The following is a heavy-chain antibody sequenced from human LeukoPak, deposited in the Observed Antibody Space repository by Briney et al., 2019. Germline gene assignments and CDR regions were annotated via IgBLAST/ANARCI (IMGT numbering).Heavy chain of an antibody. J-gene: IGHJ4*02. CDR1: GGSISSSSYC. CDR2: VCYSGST. V-gene: IGHV4-39*01. Sequence: SETLSLTCTVSGGSISSSSYCWGWIRQPPGKGLEWIGSVCYSGSTYYDPSLKSRVTISVDTSKNQFSLKLSSVTAADTAVYYCARQYSGDSRSPFFDYWGQGTLVTVSS. D-gene: IGHD5-18*01. CDR3: ARQYSGDSRSPFFDY.